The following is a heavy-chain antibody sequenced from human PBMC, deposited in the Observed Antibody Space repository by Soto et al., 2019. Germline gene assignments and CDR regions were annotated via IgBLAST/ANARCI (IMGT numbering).Heavy chain of an antibody. Sequence: GGSLRLSCAASGFTFSSYAMSWVRQAPGKGLEWVSAISGSGGSTYYADSVKGRFTISRDNSKNTLYLQMNSLRAEDTAVYYCAKDQTWSQWLEKDYWGQGTLVTVSS. D-gene: IGHD6-19*01. CDR3: AKDQTWSQWLEKDY. J-gene: IGHJ4*02. V-gene: IGHV3-23*01. CDR1: GFTFSSYA. CDR2: ISGSGGST.